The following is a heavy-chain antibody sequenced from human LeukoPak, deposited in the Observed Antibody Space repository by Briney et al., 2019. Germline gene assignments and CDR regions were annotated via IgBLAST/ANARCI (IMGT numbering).Heavy chain of an antibody. J-gene: IGHJ4*02. V-gene: IGHV3-7*01. CDR3: ARTTYCSGGSCYLFSYYDSSGYFDY. CDR1: GFTFSSYW. D-gene: IGHD2-15*01. Sequence: PGGSLRLSCAASGFTFSSYWMSWVRQAPGKGLEWVANIKQDGSEKYYVDSVKGRFTISRDNAKNSLYLQMNSLRAEDTAVYYCARTTYCSGGSCYLFSYYDSSGYFDYWGQGTLVTVSS. CDR2: IKQDGSEK.